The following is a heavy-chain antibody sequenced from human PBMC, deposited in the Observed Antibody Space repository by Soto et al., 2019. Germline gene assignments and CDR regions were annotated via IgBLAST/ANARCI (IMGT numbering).Heavy chain of an antibody. D-gene: IGHD1-1*01. Sequence: EEQLLESGGGLVQPGESLRLSCAASGFTFSSSAMNWVRQAPGKGLEWVSIISDSGGRTYYADSVRGRFTISRDNSNNTLYLQMNSLRAEDTAVYYCAKSLNINWKNWFDPWGQGTLVTVSS. CDR3: AKSLNINWKNWFDP. V-gene: IGHV3-23*01. CDR1: GFTFSSSA. J-gene: IGHJ5*02. CDR2: ISDSGGRT.